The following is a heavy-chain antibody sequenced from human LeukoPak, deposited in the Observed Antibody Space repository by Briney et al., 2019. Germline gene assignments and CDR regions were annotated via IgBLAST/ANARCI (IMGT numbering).Heavy chain of an antibody. CDR3: ARDKGSSGFISYYYYYMDV. CDR1: GYTFTSYY. V-gene: IGHV1-46*01. D-gene: IGHD3-10*01. J-gene: IGHJ6*03. Sequence: ASVKVSCKASGYTFTSYYMHWVRQAPGQGLEWMGIINPSGGSTSYAQKFQGRVTMTRDTSTSTVYMELSSLRSEDTAVYYCARDKGSSGFISYYYYYMDVWGKGTTVTVSS. CDR2: INPSGGST.